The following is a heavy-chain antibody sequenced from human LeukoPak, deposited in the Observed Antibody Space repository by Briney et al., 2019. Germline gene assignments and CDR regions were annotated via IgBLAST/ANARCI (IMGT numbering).Heavy chain of an antibody. CDR3: ARAESVLYLFDY. J-gene: IGHJ4*02. CDR1: GYTFTSYG. V-gene: IGHV1-18*01. CDR2: ISAYNGNT. D-gene: IGHD4/OR15-4a*01. Sequence: ASVKVFCKASGYTFTSYGISWVRQAPGQGLEWMGWISAYNGNTNYAQKLQGRVTMTTDTFTSTAYMELRSLRSDDTAVYYCARAESVLYLFDYWGQGTLVTVSS.